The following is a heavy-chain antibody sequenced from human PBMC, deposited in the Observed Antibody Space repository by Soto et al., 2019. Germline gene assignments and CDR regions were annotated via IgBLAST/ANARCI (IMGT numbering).Heavy chain of an antibody. CDR3: ARDFSMVRGVMGY. CDR1: GFTFSSYG. J-gene: IGHJ4*02. V-gene: IGHV3-33*01. Sequence: QVHLVESGGGVVQPGRSLRLSCTASGFTFSSYGMHWVRQAPGKGLEWVALIWFDGSNENYADSVKGRFTISRDNFKNTLYLQMNRLRVEDTAVYYCARDFSMVRGVMGYWGQGTLVTVSS. D-gene: IGHD3-10*01. CDR2: IWFDGSNE.